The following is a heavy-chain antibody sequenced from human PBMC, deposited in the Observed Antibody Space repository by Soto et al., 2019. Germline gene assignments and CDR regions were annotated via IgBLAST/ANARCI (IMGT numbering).Heavy chain of an antibody. Sequence: QVQLVESGGGLVKPGGSLRLSCAASGFTFSNFYMSWIRQAPGKGLEWVSYISGTSHDTNYADSVKGRFTISRDNANNSRHLHLHSLRAEDTAVYYCARSGRTCYSAGCIYYAMDVWGQGTTVTVSS. V-gene: IGHV3-11*05. J-gene: IGHJ6*02. CDR1: GFTFSNFY. D-gene: IGHD2-15*01. CDR3: ARSGRTCYSAGCIYYAMDV. CDR2: ISGTSHDT.